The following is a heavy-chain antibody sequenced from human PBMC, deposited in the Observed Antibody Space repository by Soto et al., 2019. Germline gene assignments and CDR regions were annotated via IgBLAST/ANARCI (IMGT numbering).Heavy chain of an antibody. CDR2: IYSGGST. V-gene: IGHV3-66*01. J-gene: IGHJ5*02. CDR1: GFTVSSNY. CDR3: AGSTYYYDSSGYPLLNWFDP. Sequence: GGSLRLSCAASGFTVSSNYMSWVRQAPGKGLEWVSVIYSGGSTYYADSVKGRFTISRDNSKNTLYLQMNSLRAEDTAVYYCAGSTYYYDSSGYPLLNWFDPWGQGTLVTVSS. D-gene: IGHD3-22*01.